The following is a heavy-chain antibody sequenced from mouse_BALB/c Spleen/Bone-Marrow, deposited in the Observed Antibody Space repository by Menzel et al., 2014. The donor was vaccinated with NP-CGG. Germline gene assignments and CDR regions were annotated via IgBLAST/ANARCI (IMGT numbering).Heavy chain of an antibody. J-gene: IGHJ4*01. Sequence: QVQLQQSGPGLVAPSQSLSITCTVSGFSLTSYGVHWVRQPPGKGLEWLGVIWAGGSTNYNSALMSRLSISKDNSKSQVFLKMNSLRTDDTAMYYCARESTMITSMDYWGQGTSVTVSS. CDR1: GFSLTSYG. D-gene: IGHD2-4*01. V-gene: IGHV2-9*02. CDR3: ARESTMITSMDY. CDR2: IWAGGST.